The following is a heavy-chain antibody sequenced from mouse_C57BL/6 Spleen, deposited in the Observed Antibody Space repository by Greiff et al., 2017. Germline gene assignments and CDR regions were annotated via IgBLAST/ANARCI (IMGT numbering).Heavy chain of an antibody. J-gene: IGHJ3*01. CDR1: GYTFTSYW. V-gene: IGHV1-50*01. D-gene: IGHD2-3*01. CDR2: IDPSDSYT. Sequence: QVQLQQPGAELVKPGASVKLSCKASGYTFTSYWMQWVKQRPGQGLEWIGEIDPSDSYTNYNQKFKGKATLTVDTSSSTAYMQRSSLTSEDSAVYYCASYDGFAYWGQGTLVTVSA. CDR3: ASYDGFAY.